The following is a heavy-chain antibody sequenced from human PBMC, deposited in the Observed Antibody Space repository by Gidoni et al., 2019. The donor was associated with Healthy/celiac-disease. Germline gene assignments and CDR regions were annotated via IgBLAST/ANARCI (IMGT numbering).Heavy chain of an antibody. CDR3: ARASSSGWYFDY. CDR1: GFTFSSYD. Sequence: EVQLVESGGGLVQPGGYLRLSCAASGFTFSSYDMHWVRQATGKGLEWVSAIGTAGDTYYPGSVKGRFTISRENAKNSLYLQMNSLRAGDTAVYYCARASSSGWYFDYWGQGTLVTVSS. V-gene: IGHV3-13*01. J-gene: IGHJ4*02. D-gene: IGHD6-19*01. CDR2: IGTAGDT.